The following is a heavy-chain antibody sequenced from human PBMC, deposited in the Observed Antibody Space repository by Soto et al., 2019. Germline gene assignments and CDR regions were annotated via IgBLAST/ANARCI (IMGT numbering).Heavy chain of an antibody. CDR3: ARWVYDFWSGYYWSGMDV. CDR2: IYYSGST. J-gene: IGHJ6*02. D-gene: IGHD3-3*01. CDR1: GGSISSSSYY. Sequence: SETLSLTCTVSGGSISSSSYYWGWICQPPGKGLEWIGSIYYSGSTYYNPSLKSRVTISVDTSKNQFSLKLSSVTAADTAVYYCARWVYDFWSGYYWSGMDVWGQGTTVTVSS. V-gene: IGHV4-39*01.